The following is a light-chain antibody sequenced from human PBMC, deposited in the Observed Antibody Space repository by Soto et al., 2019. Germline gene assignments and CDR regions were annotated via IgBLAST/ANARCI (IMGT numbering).Light chain of an antibody. CDR1: QSVSSN. CDR3: QQYNNWQWT. V-gene: IGKV3-15*01. Sequence: EIVMTPSPATLSVSPGERATLSCRASQSVSSNLAWYQQKPGQAPRLLIYGASTRATGIPARFSGSGSGTEFTLTISSLQSEDFAVYYCQQYNNWQWTFGQGTKVDIK. CDR2: GAS. J-gene: IGKJ1*01.